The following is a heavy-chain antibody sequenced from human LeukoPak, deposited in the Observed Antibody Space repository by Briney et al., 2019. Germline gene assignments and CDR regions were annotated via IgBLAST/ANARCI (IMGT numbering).Heavy chain of an antibody. V-gene: IGHV1-69*13. Sequence: SVKVSCKASGGTFGSYSITWVRQTPGQGLEWMGGIIPMFDKTNYAQKFLGRLTITADESTTTAYMELNSLGSQDTAIYYCAREAAYSGSSSQASFYFDYWGQGTLVTVSS. CDR1: GGTFGSYS. D-gene: IGHD6-6*01. J-gene: IGHJ4*02. CDR3: AREAAYSGSSSQASFYFDY. CDR2: IIPMFDKT.